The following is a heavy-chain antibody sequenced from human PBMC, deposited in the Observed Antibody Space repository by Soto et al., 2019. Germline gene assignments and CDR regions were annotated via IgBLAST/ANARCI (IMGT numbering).Heavy chain of an antibody. J-gene: IGHJ6*02. Sequence: QVQLVQSGAEVKKPGSSVKVSCKASGGTFSSYAISWVRQAPGQGLEWMGGIIPIFGTANYAQKFQGRVTITADESTSTAYMELSSLRSEDTAVYYCARGLVVGATFYYYGMDVWGQGTTVTVSS. CDR1: GGTFSSYA. D-gene: IGHD1-26*01. CDR3: ARGLVVGATFYYYGMDV. CDR2: IIPIFGTA. V-gene: IGHV1-69*01.